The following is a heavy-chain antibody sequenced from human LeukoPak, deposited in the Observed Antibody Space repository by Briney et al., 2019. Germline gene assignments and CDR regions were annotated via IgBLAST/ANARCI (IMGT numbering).Heavy chain of an antibody. V-gene: IGHV1-69*04. CDR1: GGTFSSYA. CDR3: ARDEVGATDLLDY. CDR2: IIPILGIA. Sequence: ASVKVSCKASGGTFSSYAISWVRQAPGQGLEWMGRIIPILGIANYAQKFQGRVTNTADKSTSTAYMELSSLRSEGTAVYYCARDEVGATDLLDYWGQGTLVTVSS. J-gene: IGHJ4*02. D-gene: IGHD1-26*01.